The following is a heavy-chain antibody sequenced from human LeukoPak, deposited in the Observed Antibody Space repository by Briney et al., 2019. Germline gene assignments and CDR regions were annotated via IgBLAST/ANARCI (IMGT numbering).Heavy chain of an antibody. V-gene: IGHV4-30-2*01. J-gene: IGHJ4*02. CDR3: ARLVAATGNFDY. CDR1: GGSISSGGYS. D-gene: IGHD6-13*01. Sequence: SETLSLTCAVSGGSISSGGYSWSWIRQPPGKGLEWIGYIYHSGSTYYNPSLKSRVTISVDRSKNQFPLKLSSVTAADTAVYYCARLVAATGNFDYWGQGTLVTVSS. CDR2: IYHSGST.